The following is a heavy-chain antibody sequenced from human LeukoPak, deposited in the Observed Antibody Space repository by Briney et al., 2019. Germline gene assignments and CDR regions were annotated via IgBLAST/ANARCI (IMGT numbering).Heavy chain of an antibody. Sequence: GGSLRLSCAASGFTFSSYAMSWVRQAPGKGLEWVAVIYSGGSTYYADSVKGRFTISRDNSKNTLYLQMNSLRAEDTAVYYCATGVDYYGSGSYYNAHLFDYWGQGTLVTVSS. CDR1: GFTFSSYA. D-gene: IGHD3-10*01. V-gene: IGHV3-53*01. CDR3: ATGVDYYGSGSYYNAHLFDY. CDR2: IYSGGST. J-gene: IGHJ4*02.